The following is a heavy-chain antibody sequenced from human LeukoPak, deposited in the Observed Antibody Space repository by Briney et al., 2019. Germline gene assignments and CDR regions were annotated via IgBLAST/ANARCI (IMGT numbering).Heavy chain of an antibody. CDR1: GFTLSNYA. CDR2: LSGSGGTI. J-gene: IGHJ4*02. CDR3: AREIGSSGYQANYFDY. D-gene: IGHD3-22*01. Sequence: GGSLRLSCEASGFTLSNYAMSWVRQAPGKGLEWVSTLSGSGGTIYYADSVKGRFTISRDNSKNTLYLQVNSLRAEDTAIYYCAREIGSSGYQANYFDYWGQGTLVTVSS. V-gene: IGHV3-23*01.